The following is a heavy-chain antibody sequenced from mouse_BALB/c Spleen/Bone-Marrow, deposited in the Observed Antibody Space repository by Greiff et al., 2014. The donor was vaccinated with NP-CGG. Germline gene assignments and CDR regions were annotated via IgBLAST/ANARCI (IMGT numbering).Heavy chain of an antibody. Sequence: QVQLQQSGAELAKPGASVKMSCKASGYTFTSYWMHWVKQRPGQGLEWIGYINPRIGYTEYNQKFKDKATLTADKSSSTAYMQLSSLTSEDSAVYYCARGNWEAMGCWGQGTSVTVSS. CDR2: INPRIGYT. D-gene: IGHD4-1*01. V-gene: IGHV1-7*01. CDR1: GYTFTSYW. CDR3: ARGNWEAMGC. J-gene: IGHJ4*01.